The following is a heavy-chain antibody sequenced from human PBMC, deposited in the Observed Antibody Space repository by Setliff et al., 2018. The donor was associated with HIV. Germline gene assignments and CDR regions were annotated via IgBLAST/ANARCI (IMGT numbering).Heavy chain of an antibody. V-gene: IGHV2-5*02. CDR1: GFSLSTRGVG. CDR2: VYWDNDK. D-gene: IGHD3-22*01. J-gene: IGHJ4*02. CDR3: ARSWYYSDYKYFFDY. Sequence: SGPTLVNPTQTLTLTCTLSGFSLSTRGVGVGWIRQPPGKALEWLTLVYWDNDKRYSPSLRSRLTITKDTSTNQVVLTMTNMGPVDTATYYCARSWYYSDYKYFFDYWGQGTLVTVSS.